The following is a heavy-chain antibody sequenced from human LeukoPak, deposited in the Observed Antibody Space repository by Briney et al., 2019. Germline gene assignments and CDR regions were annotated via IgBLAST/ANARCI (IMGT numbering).Heavy chain of an antibody. CDR3: AGEDNSSGYRPFDI. CDR2: INPNNGGT. CDR1: GYTFTGYY. D-gene: IGHD3-22*01. J-gene: IGHJ3*02. Sequence: ASVKVSCKASGYTFTGYYIHWVRQAPGQGLEWMGRINPNNGGTDYAQKFQGRVTMTRDMSMSTAYMELSRLRSVDTAVYYCAGEDNSSGYRPFDIWGQGTMVTVPS. V-gene: IGHV1-2*06.